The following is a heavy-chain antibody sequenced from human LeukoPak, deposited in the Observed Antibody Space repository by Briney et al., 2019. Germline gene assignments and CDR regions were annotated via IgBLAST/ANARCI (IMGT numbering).Heavy chain of an antibody. Sequence: GASVKVSCKASGDTFTSQYMQWVRQAPGQGLEWMAIIKSSDGSTTYAQKFQGRVTMTRDTSTSTVYMELRSLRSEDTAVYFCARNNVGSSGWTGLGYWGQGTLVTVSS. V-gene: IGHV1-46*01. CDR2: IKSSDGST. D-gene: IGHD6-19*01. CDR3: ARNNVGSSGWTGLGY. CDR1: GDTFTSQY. J-gene: IGHJ4*02.